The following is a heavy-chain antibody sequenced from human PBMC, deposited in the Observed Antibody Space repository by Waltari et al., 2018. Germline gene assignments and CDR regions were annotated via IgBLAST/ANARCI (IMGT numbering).Heavy chain of an antibody. CDR1: GFTFSSYG. V-gene: IGHV3-30*18. D-gene: IGHD2-15*01. J-gene: IGHJ4*02. Sequence: QVQLVESGGGVVQPGWSLRLSCAASGFTFSSYGMHWVRQAPGKGLEWVAVISYDGSNKYYADSVKGRFTISRDNSKNTLYLQMNSLRAEDTAVYYCAKQASSEVAAWFDYWGQGTLVTVSS. CDR2: ISYDGSNK. CDR3: AKQASSEVAAWFDY.